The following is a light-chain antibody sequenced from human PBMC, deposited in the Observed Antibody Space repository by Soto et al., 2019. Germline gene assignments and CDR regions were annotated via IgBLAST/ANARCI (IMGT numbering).Light chain of an antibody. J-gene: IGLJ2*01. CDR2: DNN. V-gene: IGLV1-51*01. Sequence: QSVLTQPPSVSAAPGQKVTISCSGSSSNIGNSYVSWYHHLPGRAPRLLIYDNNQRPSGIPDRFSGSKSGTSATLDITGLQTGDEADYYCGAWDTSLRSLVFGGGTKLTVL. CDR1: SSNIGNSY. CDR3: GAWDTSLRSLV.